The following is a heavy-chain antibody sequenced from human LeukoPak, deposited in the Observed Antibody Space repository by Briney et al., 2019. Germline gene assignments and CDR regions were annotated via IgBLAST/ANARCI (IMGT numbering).Heavy chain of an antibody. CDR3: ARDAVTTYAFDI. CDR2: INPNSGGT. J-gene: IGHJ3*02. V-gene: IGHV1-2*04. Sequence: GASVKVSCKASGYIFTNYYMHWVRQAPGQGLEWMGWINPNSGGTNYAQKFQGWVTMTRDTSISTAYMELSRLRSDDTAVYYCARDAVTTYAFDIWGQGTMVTVSS. D-gene: IGHD4-17*01. CDR1: GYIFTNYY.